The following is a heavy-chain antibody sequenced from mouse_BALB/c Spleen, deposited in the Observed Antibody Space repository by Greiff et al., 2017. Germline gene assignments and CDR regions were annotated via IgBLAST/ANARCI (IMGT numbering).Heavy chain of an antibody. J-gene: IGHJ3*01. CDR2: ISSGGGST. Sequence: EVKLMESGGGLVKPGGSLKLSCAASGFAFSSYDMSWVRQTPEKRLEWVAYISSGGGSTYYPDTVKGRFTISRDNAKNTLYLQMSSLKSEDTAMYYCARHTTVSPFAYWGQGTLVTVSA. D-gene: IGHD1-1*01. CDR3: ARHTTVSPFAY. V-gene: IGHV5-12-1*01. CDR1: GFAFSSYD.